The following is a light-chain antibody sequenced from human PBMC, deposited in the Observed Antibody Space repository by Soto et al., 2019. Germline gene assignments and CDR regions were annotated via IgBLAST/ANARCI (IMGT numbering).Light chain of an antibody. CDR1: QSVSSSY. Sequence: EVVLTQSPGTLSLSPGEGATLSCRASQSVSSSYLAWYRQKPGQPPRLLIYATSTRATGIPDRFRGSGSGTDFALTITRLEPEDFALYYCQQYGNALVSFGQGTKLEI. J-gene: IGKJ2*01. CDR2: ATS. V-gene: IGKV3-20*01. CDR3: QQYGNALVS.